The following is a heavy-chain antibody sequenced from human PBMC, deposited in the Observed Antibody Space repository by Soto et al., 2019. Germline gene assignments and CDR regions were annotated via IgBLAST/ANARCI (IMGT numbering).Heavy chain of an antibody. CDR3: ARENYYDTSGLDY. D-gene: IGHD3-22*01. CDR1: GFTFTSYG. CDR2: IWYNGNSK. V-gene: IGHV3-33*01. J-gene: IGHJ4*02. Sequence: PGGSLRLSCAASGFTFTSYGIHWVRQAPGKGLEWVAGIWYNGNSKYYEDSVKGRFTISRDNSKNTLYLEMNSLRGDDTAVYYCARENYYDTSGLDYWGQGTLVTVSS.